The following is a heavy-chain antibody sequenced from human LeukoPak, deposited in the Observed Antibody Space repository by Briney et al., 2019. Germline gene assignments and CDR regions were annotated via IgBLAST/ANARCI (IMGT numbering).Heavy chain of an antibody. CDR3: ARGFGRGSGYYYGPYYYGMDV. Sequence: SETLSLTCTVSGRSISSYYWSWIRQPPGKGLEWIGYIYYSGSTNYNPSLKSRVTISVDTSKNQFSLKLSSVTAADTAVYYCARGFGRGSGYYYGPYYYGMDVWGQGTTVTVSS. CDR1: GRSISSYY. D-gene: IGHD3-22*01. CDR2: IYYSGST. V-gene: IGHV4-59*01. J-gene: IGHJ6*02.